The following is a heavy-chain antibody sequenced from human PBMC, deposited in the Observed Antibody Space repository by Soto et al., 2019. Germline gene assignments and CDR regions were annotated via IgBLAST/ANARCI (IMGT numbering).Heavy chain of an antibody. Sequence: SETLSLTCAVYGGSFSGYYWSWIRQPPGKGLEWIGEINHSGSTNYNPSLKSRVTISVDTSKNQFSLKLSSVTAADTAVYYCARGWSGFRGLQARYNWFDPWGQGTLVTVSS. V-gene: IGHV4-34*01. J-gene: IGHJ5*02. D-gene: IGHD3-3*01. CDR1: GGSFSGYY. CDR3: ARGWSGFRGLQARYNWFDP. CDR2: INHSGST.